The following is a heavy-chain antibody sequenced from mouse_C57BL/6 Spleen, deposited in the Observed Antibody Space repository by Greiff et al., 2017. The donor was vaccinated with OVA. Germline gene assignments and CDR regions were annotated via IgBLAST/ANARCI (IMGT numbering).Heavy chain of an antibody. CDR3: ARSVITTVVATNYFDY. V-gene: IGHV1-82*01. CDR2: IYPGDGDT. CDR1: GYAFSSSW. D-gene: IGHD1-1*01. Sequence: VQLQQSGPELVKPGASVKISCKASGYAFSSSWMNWVKQRPGKGLVWIGRIYPGDGDTNYNGKFKGKATLTADKSSSTAYMQLSSLTSEDSAVYFCARSVITTVVATNYFDYWGKGTTLTVSS. J-gene: IGHJ2*01.